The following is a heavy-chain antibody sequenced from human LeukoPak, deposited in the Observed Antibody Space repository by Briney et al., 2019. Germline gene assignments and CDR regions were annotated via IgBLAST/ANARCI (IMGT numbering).Heavy chain of an antibody. CDR3: ARELMGLTMIVVVNPIDY. CDR1: GFXFSSYS. Sequence: GGSLRLSCAASGFXFSSYSINWVRQAPGKGLEWVSSISSTSSYIYYADSVKGRFTISRDNAKNSLFLQMNSLRAEDTAVYYCARELMGLTMIVVVNPIDYWGQGTLVTVSS. CDR2: ISSTSSYI. J-gene: IGHJ4*02. D-gene: IGHD3-22*01. V-gene: IGHV3-21*01.